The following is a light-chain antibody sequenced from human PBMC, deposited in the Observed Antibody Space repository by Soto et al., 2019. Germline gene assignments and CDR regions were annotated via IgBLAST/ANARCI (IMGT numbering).Light chain of an antibody. CDR3: LSWDDSLNGV. Sequence: HSVLTQPPSASGTPGQRVTISCSGSNSNIGSNTVSWYQQLPGTAPKLLIYSNNQRPSGVPDRFSGSKSGTSASLAISELQSEDEAHYYCLSWDDSLNGVFGGGTKLTVL. CDR2: SNN. J-gene: IGLJ3*02. CDR1: NSNIGSNT. V-gene: IGLV1-44*01.